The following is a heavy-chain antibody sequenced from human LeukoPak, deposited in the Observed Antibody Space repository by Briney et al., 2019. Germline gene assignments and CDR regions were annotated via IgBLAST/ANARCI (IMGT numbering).Heavy chain of an antibody. CDR1: GFTFDDYG. Sequence: PGGSLRLSCAASGFTFDDYGMNWVRQAPGKGLEWVSVINWNGGSTAYADSVKGRFTISRDNAKTTLYLQMNSLRVEDTALYYCAREHYNYYMDVWGKGTTVTVSS. J-gene: IGHJ6*03. CDR2: INWNGGST. V-gene: IGHV3-20*04. CDR3: AREHYNYYMDV.